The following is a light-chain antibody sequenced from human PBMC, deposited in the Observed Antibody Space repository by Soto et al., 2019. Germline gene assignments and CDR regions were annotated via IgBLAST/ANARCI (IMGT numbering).Light chain of an antibody. Sequence: EIGMTQSPATLSVSPGERATLSCRASQSVSSNLAWYQQKPGQAPRLLIYGASTRATGIPARFSGSGSGTEFTLTISSLHSEDFALYYCQQYNDWVTFGQGTRLEIK. CDR2: GAS. CDR1: QSVSSN. V-gene: IGKV3-15*01. CDR3: QQYNDWVT. J-gene: IGKJ5*01.